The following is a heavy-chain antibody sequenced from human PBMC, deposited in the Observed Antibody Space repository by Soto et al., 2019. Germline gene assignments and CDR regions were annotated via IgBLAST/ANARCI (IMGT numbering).Heavy chain of an antibody. CDR3: ARERSLQNFDY. CDR1: GFTFSSYT. Sequence: PGGSLILSCAASGFTFSSYTRNWVPQAPGRGPEWVSSISSSSSYIYYADSVKGRFTISRDNAKNSLYLQMNSLRAEDTAVYYCARERSLQNFDYWGQGTLVTVSS. J-gene: IGHJ4*02. CDR2: ISSSSSYI. V-gene: IGHV3-21*01. D-gene: IGHD4-4*01.